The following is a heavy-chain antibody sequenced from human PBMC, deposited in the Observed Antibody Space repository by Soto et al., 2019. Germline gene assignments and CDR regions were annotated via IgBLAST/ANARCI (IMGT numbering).Heavy chain of an antibody. V-gene: IGHV1-69*01. CDR3: ARAHWGGELQGYYYYYGMDV. CDR2: IIPIFGTA. CDR1: GGTFSSYA. Sequence: QVQLVQSGAEVKKPGSSVKVSCKASGGTFSSYAISWVRQAPGQGLEWMGGIIPIFGTANYAQKFQGRVTITADESTSTAYMELSSLGSEDTAVYYCARAHWGGELQGYYYYYGMDVWGQGTTVTVSS. J-gene: IGHJ6*02. D-gene: IGHD1-26*01.